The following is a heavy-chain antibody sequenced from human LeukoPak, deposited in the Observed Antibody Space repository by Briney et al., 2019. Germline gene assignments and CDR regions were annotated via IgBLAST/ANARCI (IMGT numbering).Heavy chain of an antibody. Sequence: SETLPLTCAVYGGSFIGYYWSWIRQPPGKGLEWIGEINHSGSTNYNPSLKSRVTISVDTSKNQFSLKLSSVTAADTAVYYCARGQVYATYYYYYMDVWGKGTTLTGSS. CDR3: ARGQVYATYYYYYMDV. CDR2: INHSGST. D-gene: IGHD2-8*01. CDR1: GGSFIGYY. V-gene: IGHV4-34*01. J-gene: IGHJ6*03.